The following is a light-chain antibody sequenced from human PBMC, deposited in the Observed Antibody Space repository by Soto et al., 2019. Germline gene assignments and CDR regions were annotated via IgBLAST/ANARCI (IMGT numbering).Light chain of an antibody. Sequence: QSVLTQPPSASGTPGQRVTISCSGSSSNIGSNTVNWYQQLPGTAPKLLIYSDNQRPSGVPDRFSVSKSGTSVSLAISGLQSDHEADYYCAAWDDSLNGLVFGGGTKLTVL. J-gene: IGLJ2*01. CDR1: SSNIGSNT. CDR2: SDN. V-gene: IGLV1-44*01. CDR3: AAWDDSLNGLV.